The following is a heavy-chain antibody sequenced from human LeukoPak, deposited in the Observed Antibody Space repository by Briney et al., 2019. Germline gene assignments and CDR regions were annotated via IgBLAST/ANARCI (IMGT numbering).Heavy chain of an antibody. J-gene: IGHJ4*02. CDR2: ISYDGSNK. D-gene: IGHD4-23*01. CDR1: GFIFSNYG. Sequence: GRSLRLSCAASGFIFSNYGMHWVRQAPRKGLEWVAVISYDGSNKYYADSVKGRFTISRDNSKNTLYLQMNSLRAEDTAVYYCAKARPTVVTTLDYWGQGTLVTVSS. CDR3: AKARPTVVTTLDY. V-gene: IGHV3-30*18.